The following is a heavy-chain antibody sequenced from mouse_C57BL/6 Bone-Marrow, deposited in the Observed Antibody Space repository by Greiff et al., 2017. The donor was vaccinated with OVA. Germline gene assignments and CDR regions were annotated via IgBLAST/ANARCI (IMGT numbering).Heavy chain of an antibody. CDR1: EYEFPSHD. CDR2: INSDGGST. Sequence: VQLKESGGGLVQPGESLKLSCESNEYEFPSHDMSWVRKTPEKRLELVAAINSDGGSTYYPDTMERRFIISRDNTKKTLYLQMSSLRSEDTALYDCARLYDYDDGFAYWGQGTLVTVSA. D-gene: IGHD2-4*01. V-gene: IGHV5-2*01. CDR3: ARLYDYDDGFAY. J-gene: IGHJ3*01.